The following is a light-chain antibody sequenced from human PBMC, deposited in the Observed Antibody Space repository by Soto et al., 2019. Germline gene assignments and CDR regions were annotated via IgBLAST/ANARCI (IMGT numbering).Light chain of an antibody. CDR1: ARPLHKNGYNY. CDR3: MQPLENFRT. V-gene: IGKV2-28*01. CDR2: LGS. Sequence: IVMTQSPLSLSVTPGEAASISCMSSARPLHKNGYNYVDWYMQKPGQSPQLLIYLGSNRASGVPDRFSGSGSDTYFTLEISRVEADDVGVYYCMQPLENFRTFGQGTKVDIK. J-gene: IGKJ1*01.